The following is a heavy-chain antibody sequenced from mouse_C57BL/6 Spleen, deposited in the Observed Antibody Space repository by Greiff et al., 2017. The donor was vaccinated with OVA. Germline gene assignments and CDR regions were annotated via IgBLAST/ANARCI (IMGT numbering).Heavy chain of an antibody. J-gene: IGHJ4*01. D-gene: IGHD1-1*02. CDR1: GFSLTSYA. V-gene: IGHV2-9-1*01. CDR3: ARNSVYFYAMDYWGQGTSMDY. CDR2: IWTGGGT. Sequence: VHLVESGPGLVAPSQSLSITCTVSGFSLTSYAISWVRQPPGTGLEWLGVIWTGGGTNYNSALKSRLSISKDNSKSQVFLKMNSLQTDDTARYYCARNSVYFYAMDYWGQGTSMDYWGQGTSVTVSS.